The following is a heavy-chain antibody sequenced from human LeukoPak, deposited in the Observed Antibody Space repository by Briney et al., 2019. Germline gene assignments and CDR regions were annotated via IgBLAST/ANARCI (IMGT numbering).Heavy chain of an antibody. CDR2: IYSGGST. V-gene: IGHV3-66*01. Sequence: GGSLRLSCAASGFTFSNAWMSWVRQAPGKGLEWVSVIYSGGSTYYADSVKGRFTISRDNSKNTLYLQMNSLRAEDTAVYYCARDSYDSSGYFLYWGQGTLVTVSS. CDR1: GFTFSNAW. CDR3: ARDSYDSSGYFLY. J-gene: IGHJ4*02. D-gene: IGHD3-22*01.